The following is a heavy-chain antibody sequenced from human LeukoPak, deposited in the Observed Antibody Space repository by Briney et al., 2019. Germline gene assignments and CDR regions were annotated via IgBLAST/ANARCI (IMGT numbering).Heavy chain of an antibody. Sequence: ASVKVSCKASGYTFTGYYMHWVRQAPGQGLEWMGWINPNSGGTNYAQKFQGRVTMTRDTSISTAYMERSRLRSDDTAVDYCARGTMVRGVIKYYFDYWGQGTLVTVSS. CDR2: INPNSGGT. V-gene: IGHV1-2*02. J-gene: IGHJ4*02. CDR1: GYTFTGYY. CDR3: ARGTMVRGVIKYYFDY. D-gene: IGHD3-10*01.